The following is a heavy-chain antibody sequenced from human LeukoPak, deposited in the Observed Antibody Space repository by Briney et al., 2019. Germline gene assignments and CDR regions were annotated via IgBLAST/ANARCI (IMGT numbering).Heavy chain of an antibody. D-gene: IGHD2-8*01. J-gene: IGHJ6*02. V-gene: IGHV4-61*01. CDR1: GGSVSSGNYH. Sequence: SETLSLTCSVSGGSVSSGNYHWNWIRQPPGKGLEWIGYIFDSGSTNYNPSLKSRVTISVDTSKNQFSLKLSSVTAADTAVYNCARNGDVWGQGTTVTVSS. CDR2: IFDSGST. CDR3: ARNGDV.